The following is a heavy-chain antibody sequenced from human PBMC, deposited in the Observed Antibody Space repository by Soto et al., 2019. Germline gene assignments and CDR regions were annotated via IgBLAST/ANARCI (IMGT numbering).Heavy chain of an antibody. CDR2: IYYSGST. V-gene: IGHV4-59*01. J-gene: IGHJ4*02. CDR1: GGSISSYY. D-gene: IGHD5-12*01. CDR3: ESAGRDGYNFLGGEDY. Sequence: SETLSLTCTVSGGSISSYYWSWIRQPPGKGLEWIGYIYYSGSTNYNPSLKSRVTISVDTSKNQFSLKLSSVTAADTAVYYCESAGRDGYNFLGGEDYWGQGTLVTVSS.